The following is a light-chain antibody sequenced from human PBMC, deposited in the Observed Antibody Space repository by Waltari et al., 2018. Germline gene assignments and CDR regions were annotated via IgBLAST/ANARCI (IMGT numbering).Light chain of an antibody. Sequence: QSALTQPASVSGSPGQSITISCTETSSGVGSYNLVSWYQQHPGKAPKVMIYEGSKRPSGVSNRFSGSKSGNTASLTISELQAEDEADYYCCSYTGSSTPRVFGGGTKLTVL. V-gene: IGLV2-23*01. CDR3: CSYTGSSTPRV. J-gene: IGLJ3*02. CDR2: EGS. CDR1: SSGVGSYNL.